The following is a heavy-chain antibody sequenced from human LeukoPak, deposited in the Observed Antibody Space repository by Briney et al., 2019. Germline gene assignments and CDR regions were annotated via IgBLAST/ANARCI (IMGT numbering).Heavy chain of an antibody. V-gene: IGHV4-31*03. D-gene: IGHD3-10*01. CDR1: GGSISSGGYY. CDR2: IYYSGST. J-gene: IGHJ4*02. Sequence: TSETLSLTCTVSGGSISSGGYYWRWLRQHPGKGLEWIGYIYYSGSTYYNPSLKSRVTISVDTSKNQFSLKLSSVTAADTAVYYCARSGSGSTYYFDYWGQGTLVTVSS. CDR3: ARSGSGSTYYFDY.